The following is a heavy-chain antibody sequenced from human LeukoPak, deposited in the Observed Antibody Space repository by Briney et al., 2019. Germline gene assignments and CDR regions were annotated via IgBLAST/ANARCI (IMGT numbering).Heavy chain of an antibody. D-gene: IGHD5-18*01. Sequence: SETLSLTCTVSGGSISSYYWSWIRQPPGKGLEWIGYSYYSGSTNYNPSLKSRVSISLDTSKNQFSLKLSSVTAADTAVYYCARHNRERGYSYGGWFDPWGQGTLVTVSS. J-gene: IGHJ5*02. CDR1: GGSISSYY. CDR2: SYYSGST. CDR3: ARHNRERGYSYGGWFDP. V-gene: IGHV4-59*08.